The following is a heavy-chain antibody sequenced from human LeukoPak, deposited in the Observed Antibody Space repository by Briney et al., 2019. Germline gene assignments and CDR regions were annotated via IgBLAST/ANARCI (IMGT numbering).Heavy chain of an antibody. CDR2: IKQDGSET. CDR1: GFTFSSYW. CDR3: VREGFYFFDF. V-gene: IGHV3-7*01. Sequence: GGSLRLSCAASGFTFSSYWMSWVRQVPGKGLEWVANIKQDGSETTYADSVRGRFTIFRDNAKDSVYLQMDSLRAEDSATYYCVREGFYFFDFWGQGTLVTVSS. J-gene: IGHJ4*01.